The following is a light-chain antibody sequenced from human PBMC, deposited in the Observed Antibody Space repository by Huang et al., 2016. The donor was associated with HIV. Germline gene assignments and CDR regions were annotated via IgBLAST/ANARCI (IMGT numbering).Light chain of an antibody. CDR2: DAS. CDR3: QQFNHYPLT. J-gene: IGKJ4*01. CDR1: QGISNT. Sequence: QLTQSPSSLSASVGDRVTITYRASQGISNTLAWYQQKPGKAPKLLIYDASSLPTGAPSRFSGSGSGTDFTLTISSLQPEDCATDYCQQFNHYPLTFGGGTKVEIE. V-gene: IGKV1D-13*01.